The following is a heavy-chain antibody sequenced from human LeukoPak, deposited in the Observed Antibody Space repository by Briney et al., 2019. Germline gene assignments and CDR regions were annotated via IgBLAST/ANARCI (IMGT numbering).Heavy chain of an antibody. CDR1: GFTFSSYW. Sequence: PGGSLRLSCAASGFTFSSYWMNWARQPPGKGLEWVASINHNGNVNYYVDSVKGRFTISRDNTKNSLYLQKSNLRAEDTAVYFCARGGGLDVWGQGATVTVSS. J-gene: IGHJ6*02. D-gene: IGHD3-16*01. CDR2: INHNGNVN. CDR3: ARGGGLDV. V-gene: IGHV3-7*03.